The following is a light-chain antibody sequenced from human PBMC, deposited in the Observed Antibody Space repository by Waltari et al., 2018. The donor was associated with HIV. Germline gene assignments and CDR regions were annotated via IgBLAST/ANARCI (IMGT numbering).Light chain of an antibody. J-gene: IGKJ1*01. CDR3: QQYYSTPWT. V-gene: IGKV4-1*01. CDR1: QSVLSSSNNKNY. Sequence: DIVLTQSPDSLAVSLGERATINCKSHQSVLSSSNNKNYLAWYQQKPGQPPNVLIYWASTRESGVPDRFSGSGSGTDFTLTISSLQAEDVAVYYCQQYYSTPWTFGQGTKVESK. CDR2: WAS.